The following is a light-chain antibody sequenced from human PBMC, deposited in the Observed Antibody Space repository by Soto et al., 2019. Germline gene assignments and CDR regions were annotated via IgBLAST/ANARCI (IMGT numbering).Light chain of an antibody. J-gene: IGKJ1*01. CDR3: QQYNNWWT. V-gene: IGKV3-15*01. CDR1: QSVNSK. CDR2: GAS. Sequence: RASQSVNSKLAWYQQKPGRAPRLLIYGASTRATGIPARFSGSGSGTEFTLTISSLQSEAFAVYYCQQYNNWWTFGQGTKVDIK.